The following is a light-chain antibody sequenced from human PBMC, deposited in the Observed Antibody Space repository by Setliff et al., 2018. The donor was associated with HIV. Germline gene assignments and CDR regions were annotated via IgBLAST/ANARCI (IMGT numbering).Light chain of an antibody. CDR2: KDS. J-gene: IGLJ2*01. CDR3: QSADTSGTLVV. CDR1: ALPKQY. V-gene: IGLV3-25*03. Sequence: SYELTQPPSVSVSPGQTARITCSGDALPKQYAHWYQQKPGQAPVLVIYKDSERPSGIPERFSGSSSGTTVTLTISGVQAEDEADYYCQSADTSGTLVVFGGGTKVTV.